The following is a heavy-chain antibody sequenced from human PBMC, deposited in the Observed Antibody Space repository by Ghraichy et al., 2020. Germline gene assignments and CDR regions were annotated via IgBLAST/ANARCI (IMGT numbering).Heavy chain of an antibody. D-gene: IGHD3-9*01. CDR1: GYTLTELS. CDR2: FDPEDGET. V-gene: IGHV1-24*01. J-gene: IGHJ5*02. CDR3: ATLLTGYYKSFWFDP. Sequence: ASVKVSCKVSGYTLTELSMHWVRQAPGKGLEWMGGFDPEDGETIYAQKFQGRVTMTEDTSTDTAYMELSSLRSEDTAVYYCATLLTGYYKSFWFDPWGQGTLVTVSS.